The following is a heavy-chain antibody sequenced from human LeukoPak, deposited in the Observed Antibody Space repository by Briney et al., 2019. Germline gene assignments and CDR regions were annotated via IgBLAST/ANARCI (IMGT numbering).Heavy chain of an antibody. V-gene: IGHV4-59*08. CDR2: IYYRGST. J-gene: IGHJ3*02. CDR1: GGSISSYC. CDR3: ARHRALLYDILTGYSSDAFDI. D-gene: IGHD3-9*01. Sequence: PSETLSLTCTVSGGSISSYCWSWIRQPPGKGLEWIGYIYYRGSTNYNPSLKSRVTISVDTSKNQFSLKLSSVTAADTAVYYCARHRALLYDILTGYSSDAFDIWGQGTMVTVSS.